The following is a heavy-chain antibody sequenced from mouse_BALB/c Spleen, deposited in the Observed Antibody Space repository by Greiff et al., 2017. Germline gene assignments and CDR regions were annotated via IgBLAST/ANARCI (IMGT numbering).Heavy chain of an antibody. V-gene: IGHV5-17*02. CDR3: ARYDYDERGYYAMDY. Sequence: EVKLMESGGGLVQPGGSRKLSCAASGFTFSSFGMHWVRQAPEKGLEWVAYISSGSSTIYYADTVKGRFTVSRDNPKNTLFLQMTSLRSEDTAMYYCARYDYDERGYYAMDYWGQGTSVTVSS. CDR2: ISSGSSTI. D-gene: IGHD2-4*01. J-gene: IGHJ4*01. CDR1: GFTFSSFG.